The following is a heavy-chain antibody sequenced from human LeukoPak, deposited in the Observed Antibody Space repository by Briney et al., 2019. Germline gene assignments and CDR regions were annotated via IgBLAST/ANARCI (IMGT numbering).Heavy chain of an antibody. CDR2: IGGSGVST. V-gene: IGHV3-23*01. J-gene: IGHJ2*01. CDR3: AKASSSPPRYFDL. Sequence: GGSLRLSCAASGFTFSNYVMSWVRQAPGKGLEWASAIGGSGVSTYYADSVKGRFTISRDNSKNTLYLQMNGLRAEDTAVYYCAKASSSPPRYFDLWGRGTLVTVSS. CDR1: GFTFSNYV. D-gene: IGHD6-6*01.